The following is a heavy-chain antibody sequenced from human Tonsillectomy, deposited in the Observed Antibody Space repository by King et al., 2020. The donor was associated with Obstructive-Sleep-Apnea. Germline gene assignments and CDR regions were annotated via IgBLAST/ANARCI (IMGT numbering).Heavy chain of an antibody. Sequence: VQLVQSGAEVKKPGESLKISCKGSGYSFTSYWIAWVRQMPGKGLEWMGSIYPGDSDTRYSPSFQGQVTMSADKSISTAYLQWSSLKAADTAMYYCARRSVVMNAAFDVWGQGTMVTVS. D-gene: IGHD2-21*01. CDR3: ARRSVVMNAAFDV. V-gene: IGHV5-51*01. J-gene: IGHJ3*01. CDR1: GYSFTSYW. CDR2: IYPGDSDT.